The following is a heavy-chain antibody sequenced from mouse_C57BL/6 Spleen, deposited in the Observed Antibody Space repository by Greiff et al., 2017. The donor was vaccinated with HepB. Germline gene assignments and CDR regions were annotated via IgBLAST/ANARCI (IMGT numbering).Heavy chain of an antibody. CDR1: GYTFTDYN. Sequence: EVKLQQSGPELVKPGASVKISCKASGYTFTDYNMNWVKQSHGKSLEWIGDINPNNGGTSYNQKFKGKATLTVDKSSSTAYMELRSLTSEDSAVYYCARGITTVVATPFDYWGQGTTLTVSS. CDR2: INPNNGGT. D-gene: IGHD1-1*01. CDR3: ARGITTVVATPFDY. V-gene: IGHV1-26*01. J-gene: IGHJ2*01.